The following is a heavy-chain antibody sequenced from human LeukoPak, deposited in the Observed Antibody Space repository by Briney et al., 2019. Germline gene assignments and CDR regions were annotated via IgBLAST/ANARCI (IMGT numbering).Heavy chain of an antibody. J-gene: IGHJ4*02. D-gene: IGHD4-23*01. CDR3: ARGPDYDGEA. CDR2: MNPNSGNT. V-gene: IGHV1-8*02. Sequence: ASVKVSCKTSGYTFTGYYMHWVRQATGQGLEWMGWMNPNSGNTGYAQKFQGRVTMTRNTSISTAYMGLSSLRSEDTAVYYCARGPDYDGEAWGQGTLVTVSS. CDR1: GYTFTGYY.